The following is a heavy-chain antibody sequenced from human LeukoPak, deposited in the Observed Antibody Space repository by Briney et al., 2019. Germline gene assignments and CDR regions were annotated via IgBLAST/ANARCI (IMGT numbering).Heavy chain of an antibody. Sequence: ASVKVPCKASGYTFTGYYMHWVRQAPGQGLEWMGWINPNSGGTNYAQKFQGRVTMTRDTSISTAYMELSRLRSDDTAVYYCARLTSGSYGKYFQHWGQGTLVTVSS. CDR2: INPNSGGT. J-gene: IGHJ1*01. D-gene: IGHD1-26*01. CDR3: ARLTSGSYGKYFQH. CDR1: GYTFTGYY. V-gene: IGHV1-2*02.